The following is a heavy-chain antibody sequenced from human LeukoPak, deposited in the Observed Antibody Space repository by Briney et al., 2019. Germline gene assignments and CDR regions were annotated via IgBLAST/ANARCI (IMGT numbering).Heavy chain of an antibody. J-gene: IGHJ4*02. CDR3: AKHSGSYSMDY. V-gene: IGHV3-23*01. CDR1: GFTFSSYA. CDR2: ISGSGDGT. D-gene: IGHD1-26*01. Sequence: GGSLRLSCAASGFTFSSYAMSWVRQAPGKGLEWVSAISGSGDGTYYADSVKGRFTISRDNSKNTLYLQTNSLRADDTAVYYCAKHSGSYSMDYWGQGTLVTVSS.